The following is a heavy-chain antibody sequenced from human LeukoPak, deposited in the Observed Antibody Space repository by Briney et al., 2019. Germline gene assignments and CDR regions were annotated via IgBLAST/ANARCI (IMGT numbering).Heavy chain of an antibody. CDR3: ARALQGYCSGGSCYLFDY. D-gene: IGHD2-15*01. CDR1: GYTFTGYY. V-gene: IGHV1-2*02. Sequence: ASEKVSCKASGYTFTGYYMHWVRQAPGQGLEWMGWIDPNSGGTNYAQKFQGRVTMTRDTSISTAYMELSRLRSDDTAVYYCARALQGYCSGGSCYLFDYWGQGTLVTVSS. CDR2: IDPNSGGT. J-gene: IGHJ4*02.